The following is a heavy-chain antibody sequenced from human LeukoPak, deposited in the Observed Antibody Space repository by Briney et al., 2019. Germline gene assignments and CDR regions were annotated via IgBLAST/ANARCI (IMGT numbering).Heavy chain of an antibody. CDR2: ISGSGVST. Sequence: GGSLRLSCAASGFTFSSYATRWVRQPPGNGLEWVSAISGSGVSTYYADSVKGRFTISRDNSKNTLYLQMNSLRAEDTAVYYCATALMVVGATTAYYWGQGSLVTVSS. CDR1: GFTFSSYA. CDR3: ATALMVVGATTAYY. V-gene: IGHV3-23*01. D-gene: IGHD1-26*01. J-gene: IGHJ4*02.